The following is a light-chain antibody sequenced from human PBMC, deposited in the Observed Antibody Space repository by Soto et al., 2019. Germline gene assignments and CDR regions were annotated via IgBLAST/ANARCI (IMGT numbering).Light chain of an antibody. CDR3: SSYAGSNNFVV. J-gene: IGLJ2*01. CDR2: EVS. Sequence: QSVLTHPPSAPGSPGQSVTISCTGTSSDVGGYNYVSWYQQHPGKAPKLMIYEVSKRPSGVPDRFSGSKSGNTASLTVSGLQAEDEADYYCSSYAGSNNFVVFGGGTKVTVL. V-gene: IGLV2-8*01. CDR1: SSDVGGYNY.